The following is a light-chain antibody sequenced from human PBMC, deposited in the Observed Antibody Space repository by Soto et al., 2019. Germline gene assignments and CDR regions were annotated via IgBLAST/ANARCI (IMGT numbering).Light chain of an antibody. J-gene: IGKJ2*01. CDR3: MQAKQFPYT. CDR1: ESLVHSDGTTY. CDR2: HIS. Sequence: DIVVTQTPLSSPVTLGQPASISCRSSESLVHSDGTTYLSWFQQRPGQPPRPLIYHISNRFSGVPDRFSGSGAGTDFTLKISRVEDEDVGVYYCMQAKQFPYTFGQGTKLEIK. V-gene: IGKV2-24*01.